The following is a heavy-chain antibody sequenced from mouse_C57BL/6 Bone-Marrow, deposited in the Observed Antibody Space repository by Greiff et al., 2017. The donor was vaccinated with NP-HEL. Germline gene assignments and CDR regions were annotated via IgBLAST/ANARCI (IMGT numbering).Heavy chain of an antibody. V-gene: IGHV1-64*01. CDR3: ARGDYGSSFAY. CDR2: IHPNSGST. J-gene: IGHJ3*01. D-gene: IGHD1-1*01. CDR1: GYTFTSYW. Sequence: QVQLQQPGAELVKPGASVKLSCKASGYTFTSYWMHWVKQRPGQGLEWIGMIHPNSGSTNYNEKFKSKATLTVDKSSSTAYMQLSSLTSEDSAVDYCARGDYGSSFAYWGQGTLVTVSA.